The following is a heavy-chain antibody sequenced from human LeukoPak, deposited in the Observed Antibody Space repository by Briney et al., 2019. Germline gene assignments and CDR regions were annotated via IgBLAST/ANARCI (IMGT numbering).Heavy chain of an antibody. D-gene: IGHD3-16*02. J-gene: IGHJ4*02. CDR2: IYTSGST. Sequence: SETLSLTCAVSGGSISSSNWWSWVRQPAGKGLEWIGRIYTSGSTNYNPSLKSRVTMSVDTSKNQFSLKLSSVTAADTAVYYCARARGGVILDYWGQGTLVTVSS. CDR1: GGSISSSNW. CDR3: ARARGGVILDY. V-gene: IGHV4-4*07.